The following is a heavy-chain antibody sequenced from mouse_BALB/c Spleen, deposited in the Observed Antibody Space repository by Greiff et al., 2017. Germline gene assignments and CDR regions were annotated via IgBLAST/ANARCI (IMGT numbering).Heavy chain of an antibody. CDR1: GFTFSSYA. J-gene: IGHJ4*01. CDR2: ISSGGST. CDR3: ARGLWLRRPYYAMDY. Sequence: EVQVVESGGGLVKPGGSLKLSCAASGFTFSSYAMSWVRQTPEKRLEWVASISSGGSTYYPDSVKGRFTISRDNARNILYLQMSSLRSEDTAMYYCARGLWLRRPYYAMDYGGQGTSVTVSS. V-gene: IGHV5-6-5*01. D-gene: IGHD2-2*01.